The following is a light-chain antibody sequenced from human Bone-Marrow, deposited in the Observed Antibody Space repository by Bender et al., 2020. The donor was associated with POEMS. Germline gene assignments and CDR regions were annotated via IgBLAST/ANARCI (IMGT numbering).Light chain of an antibody. J-gene: IGLJ2*01. Sequence: SYEVTQPPSVSVSPGQTASITCSGDDLGDKYVAWYQQKPGQSPVLVIYQDTKRPSGIPERFSGSNSGNTATLTISGTQAMDEADYYCQAWDTYSVILGGGTKLTV. CDR2: QDT. CDR1: DLGDKY. CDR3: QAWDTYSVI. V-gene: IGLV3-1*01.